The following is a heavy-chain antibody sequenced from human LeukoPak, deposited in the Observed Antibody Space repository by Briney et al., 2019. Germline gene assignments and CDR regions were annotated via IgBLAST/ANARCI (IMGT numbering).Heavy chain of an antibody. CDR3: ASIMRDYYDSSGTLFDY. CDR1: GFTFSSYG. D-gene: IGHD3-22*01. J-gene: IGHJ4*02. CDR2: IWYDGSNK. V-gene: IGHV3-33*01. Sequence: GGSLRLSCAASGFTFSSYGMHWVRQAPGKGLEWVAVIWYDGSNKYYADSVKGRFTISRDNSKNTLYLQMNSLRAEDTAVYYCASIMRDYYDSSGTLFDYWGQGTLVTVSS.